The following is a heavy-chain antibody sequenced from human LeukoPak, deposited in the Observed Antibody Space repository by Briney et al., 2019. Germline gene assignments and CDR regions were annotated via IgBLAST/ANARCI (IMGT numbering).Heavy chain of an antibody. CDR1: GSTFSSYA. D-gene: IGHD2-2*01. J-gene: IGHJ4*02. CDR2: ISYDGSNK. V-gene: IGHV3-30*04. Sequence: PGRSLRLSCAASGSTFSSYAMHGVRQAPGKGLEWVAVISYDGSNKYYADSVKGRFTISRDNSKNTLYLQMNSLRAEDTAVYYCARSLGYCSSTSCPPGYWGQGTLVTVSS. CDR3: ARSLGYCSSTSCPPGY.